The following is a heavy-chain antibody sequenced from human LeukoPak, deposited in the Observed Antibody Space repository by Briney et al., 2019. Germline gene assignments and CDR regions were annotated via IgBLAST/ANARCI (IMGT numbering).Heavy chain of an antibody. Sequence: SETLSLTCTVSGGSITSYHYSWIRQPPGKGLEWIGYIYYSGSTNYNPSLKSRVTISVDTSKNQSSLKLSSVTAADTAVYYCARGGSGTYYHYWGQGTLVTVSS. CDR3: ARGGSGTYYHY. J-gene: IGHJ4*02. D-gene: IGHD1-26*01. CDR2: IYYSGST. V-gene: IGHV4-59*01. CDR1: GGSITSYH.